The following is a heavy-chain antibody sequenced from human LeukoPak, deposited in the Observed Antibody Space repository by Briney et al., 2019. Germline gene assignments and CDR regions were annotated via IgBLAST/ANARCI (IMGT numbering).Heavy chain of an antibody. J-gene: IGHJ3*01. CDR1: GFAFSTYG. D-gene: IGHD5-24*01. Sequence: PGGSLRLSCAASGFAFSTYGMHWVRQAPGKGLEWVAVVWYDGTNQYYADSVKGRFTISRDNSKNTVFLQMNSLRAEDTAVYFCARGIMVRWLQLGDGFDVWGQGTMVTVSS. CDR3: ARGIMVRWLQLGDGFDV. V-gene: IGHV3-33*01. CDR2: VWYDGTNQ.